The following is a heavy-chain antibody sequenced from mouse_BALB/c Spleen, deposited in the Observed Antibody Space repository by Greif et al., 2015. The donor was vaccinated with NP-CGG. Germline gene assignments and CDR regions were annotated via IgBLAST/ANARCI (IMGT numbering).Heavy chain of an antibody. D-gene: IGHD4-1*01. Sequence: QVQLQQSGAELAKPGASVKMSCKASGYTFTSYWMHWVKQRPGQGLEWIGYINPSTGYTEYNQKFKDKATSTADKSSSTAYMQLSSLTSEDSAVYYCARLGLGAYWGQGTLVTVSA. CDR1: GYTFTSYW. V-gene: IGHV1-7*01. J-gene: IGHJ3*01. CDR2: INPSTGYT. CDR3: ARLGLGAY.